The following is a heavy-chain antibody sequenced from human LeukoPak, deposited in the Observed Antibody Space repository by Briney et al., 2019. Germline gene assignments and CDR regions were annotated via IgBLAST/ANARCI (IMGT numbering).Heavy chain of an antibody. CDR2: IWYDGSNK. Sequence: GGSLRLSCAASGFTFSSYGMHWVRQAPGKGLEWVAVIWYDGSNKYYADSVKGRFTISRDNSKNTLYLQMNSLRAEDTAVYYCARVSLGYCSGGSCYFDYWGQGTLVTVSS. CDR1: GFTFSSYG. CDR3: ARVSLGYCSGGSCYFDY. V-gene: IGHV3-33*01. D-gene: IGHD2-15*01. J-gene: IGHJ4*02.